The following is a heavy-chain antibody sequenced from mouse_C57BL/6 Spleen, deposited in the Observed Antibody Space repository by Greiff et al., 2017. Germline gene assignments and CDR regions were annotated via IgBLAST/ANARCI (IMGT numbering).Heavy chain of an antibody. Sequence: VKDRFTISRDDSQSMLYLQMNNLKTEDTAMYYCVRSYYDYDRESFAYWGQGTLVTVSA. J-gene: IGHJ3*01. D-gene: IGHD2-4*01. CDR3: VRSYYDYDRESFAY. V-gene: IGHV10-3*01.